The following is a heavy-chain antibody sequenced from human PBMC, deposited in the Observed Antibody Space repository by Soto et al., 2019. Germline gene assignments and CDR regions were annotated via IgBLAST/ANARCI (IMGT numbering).Heavy chain of an antibody. Sequence: GASVKVSCKVSGYTFTEVSIHWVRQAPGKGLEWMGGFDPDGGETVYAQKFQGRVRMAEDTSTETAYMEVSSLRPEDTAVYYCAQVNWTYKRGWLDPWGQGTLVTVSS. D-gene: IGHD1-7*01. CDR2: FDPDGGET. J-gene: IGHJ5*02. CDR3: AQVNWTYKRGWLDP. V-gene: IGHV1-24*01. CDR1: GYTFTEVS.